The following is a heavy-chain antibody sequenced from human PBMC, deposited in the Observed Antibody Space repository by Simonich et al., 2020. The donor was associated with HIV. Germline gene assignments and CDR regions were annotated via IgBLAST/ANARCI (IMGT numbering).Heavy chain of an antibody. D-gene: IGHD1-1*01. CDR1: GGSFSGYY. J-gene: IGHJ3*02. V-gene: IGHV4-34*02. CDR2: INHSGST. Sequence: QVQLQQWGAGLLKPSETLSLTCAVYGGSFSGYYWSWIRQPPGKGLEWIGEINHSGSTNYNPSLKSRVTISVDTSKNQFSLKLNSVTAADTAVYYCARETKGGTSPLAFDAFDIWGQGTMVTVSS. CDR3: ARETKGGTSPLAFDAFDI.